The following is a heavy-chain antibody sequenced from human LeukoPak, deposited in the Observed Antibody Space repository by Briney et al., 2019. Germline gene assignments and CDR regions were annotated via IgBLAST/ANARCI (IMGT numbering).Heavy chain of an antibody. CDR2: MNPNSGNT. Sequence: GASVKVSCKASGYTFTSYDINWVRQATGQGLEWMGWMNPNSGNTGYAQKFQGRVTMTRNTSISTAYMELSGLRSEDTAVYYCARGSYYYDSSGYYLSPHSDYWGQGTLVTVSS. CDR3: ARGSYYYDSSGYYLSPHSDY. V-gene: IGHV1-8*01. CDR1: GYTFTSYD. D-gene: IGHD3-22*01. J-gene: IGHJ4*02.